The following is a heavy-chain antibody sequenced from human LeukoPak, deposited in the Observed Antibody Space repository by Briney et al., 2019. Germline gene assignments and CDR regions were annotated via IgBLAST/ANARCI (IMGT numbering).Heavy chain of an antibody. CDR1: GGSISTYY. D-gene: IGHD6-19*01. CDR3: ARELQWLWYFDY. Sequence: EPSETLSLTCTVSGGSISTYYWSWIRQPPGKGLEWIGYIYYSGNTNYNPSLKSRVTISVDTSKNQFSLKLSSVTAEDTAVYYCARELQWLWYFDYWGQGTLVTVSS. J-gene: IGHJ4*02. CDR2: IYYSGNT. V-gene: IGHV4-59*01.